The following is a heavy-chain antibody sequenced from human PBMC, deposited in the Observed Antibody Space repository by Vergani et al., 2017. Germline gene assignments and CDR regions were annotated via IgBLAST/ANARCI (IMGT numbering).Heavy chain of an antibody. CDR1: GYTFTSYY. CDR3: ATVPLLKEELLYSDGYFDY. V-gene: IGHV1-24*01. CDR2: FDPEDGET. J-gene: IGHJ4*02. Sequence: QVQLVQSGAEVKKPGASVKVSCKASGYTFTSYYMHWVRQAPGQGLEWMGGFDPEDGETIYAQKFQGRVTMTEDTSTDTAYMELSSLRSEDTAVYYCATVPLLKEELLYSDGYFDYWGQGTLVTVSS. D-gene: IGHD2-2*02.